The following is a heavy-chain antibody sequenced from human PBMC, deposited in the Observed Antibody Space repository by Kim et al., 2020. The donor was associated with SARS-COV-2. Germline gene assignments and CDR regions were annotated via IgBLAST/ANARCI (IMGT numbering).Heavy chain of an antibody. CDR1: GYSFSGYY. CDR3: ARDPHEFWNGYYVLFFDY. J-gene: IGHJ4*03. D-gene: IGHD3-3*01. V-gene: IGHV1-2*02. Sequence: ASVKVSCKASGYSFSGYYIHWLRQAPGQGLEWMGWINPNTGDTKYAQKFQGRVTMTRATSINTVYMDLSSLTSDDMAVYYCARDPHEFWNGYYVLFFDYWGHGTLLTVSS. CDR2: INPNTGDT.